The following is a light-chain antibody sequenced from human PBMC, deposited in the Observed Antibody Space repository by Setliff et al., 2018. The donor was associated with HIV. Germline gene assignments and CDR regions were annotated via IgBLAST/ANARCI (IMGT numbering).Light chain of an antibody. CDR1: QSISTY. CDR3: QQTYSTPQT. J-gene: IGKJ1*01. V-gene: IGKV1-39*01. CDR2: AAS. Sequence: DIQMTQSPSSLSASVGDRVTITCRASQSISTYLNWYQQKLGKAPKVLIYAASGLQSAVPSRFSGSGSGTKFTLTINNLQPEDFASYYRQQTYSTPQTFGQGTKVDIK.